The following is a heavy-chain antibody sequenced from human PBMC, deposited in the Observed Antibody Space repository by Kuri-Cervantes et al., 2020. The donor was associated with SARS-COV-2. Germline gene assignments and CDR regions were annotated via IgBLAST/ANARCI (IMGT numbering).Heavy chain of an antibody. J-gene: IGHJ4*02. CDR3: AKDRRGYGDYEALDY. V-gene: IGHV3-30-3*01. CDR1: GFTFSSYA. CDR2: ISYDGSNK. D-gene: IGHD4-17*01. Sequence: GGSLRLSCAASGFTFSSYAMHWVRQAPGKGLEWVAVISYDGSNKYYADSVKGRFTISRDNPKNTLYLQMNSLRAEDTAVYYCAKDRRGYGDYEALDYWGQGTLVTVSS.